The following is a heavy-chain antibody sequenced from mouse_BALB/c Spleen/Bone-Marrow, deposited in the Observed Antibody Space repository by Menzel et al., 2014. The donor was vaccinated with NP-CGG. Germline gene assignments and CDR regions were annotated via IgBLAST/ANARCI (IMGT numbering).Heavy chain of an antibody. V-gene: IGHV5-12-1*01. Sequence: EVQVMESGGGLVKPGGSLKLSCAASGFAFSSYDMSWVRQTPEKRLEWVAYISSGGGSTYYPDTVKGRFTISRVNAKNTLYLQMSSLKSEDTAMYYCARQGAYYGNYKYFDVWGAGTTVTVSS. CDR3: ARQGAYYGNYKYFDV. D-gene: IGHD2-10*01. CDR1: GFAFSSYD. CDR2: ISSGGGST. J-gene: IGHJ1*01.